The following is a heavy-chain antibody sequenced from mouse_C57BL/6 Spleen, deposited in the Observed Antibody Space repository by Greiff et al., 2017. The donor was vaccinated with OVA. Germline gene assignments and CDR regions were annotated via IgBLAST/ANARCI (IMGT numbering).Heavy chain of an antibody. D-gene: IGHD1-1*01. Sequence: VKLMESGPGLVAPSQSLSITCTVSGFSLTSYGVHWVRQPPGKGLEWLVVIWSDGSTTYNSALKSRLSISKDNSKSQVFLKMNSLQTDDTAMYYCASNYGSSFSYAMDYWGQGTSVTVSS. CDR3: ASNYGSSFSYAMDY. J-gene: IGHJ4*01. V-gene: IGHV2-6*03. CDR1: GFSLTSYG. CDR2: IWSDGST.